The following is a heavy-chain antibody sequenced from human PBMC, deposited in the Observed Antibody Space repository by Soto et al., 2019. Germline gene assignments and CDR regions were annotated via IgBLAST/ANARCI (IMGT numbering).Heavy chain of an antibody. J-gene: IGHJ3*02. V-gene: IGHV4-4*02. CDR3: ARRRITMIVVVFDAFDI. CDR1: GGSISSSYW. CDR2: IYHSGNT. Sequence: QVQLQESGPGLVKPSGTLSLTCAVSGGSISSSYWWSWVRQPPGKGLEWIGEIYHSGNTNYNPSLKGRVTRSVDKSKNQFSLKLSSVTAADTAVYYCARRRITMIVVVFDAFDIWGQGTMVTVSS. D-gene: IGHD3-22*01.